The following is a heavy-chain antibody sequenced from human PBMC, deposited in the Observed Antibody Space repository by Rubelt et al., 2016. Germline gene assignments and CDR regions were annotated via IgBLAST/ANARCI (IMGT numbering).Heavy chain of an antibody. D-gene: IGHD4-23*01. CDR3: AKDFSYGSYSYSDY. J-gene: IGHJ4*02. V-gene: IGHV3-23*01. Sequence: VKGRFTISRNNSKNKLYLQMNNLRAEDTAVYYCAKDFSYGSYSYSDYWGQGTLVTVSS.